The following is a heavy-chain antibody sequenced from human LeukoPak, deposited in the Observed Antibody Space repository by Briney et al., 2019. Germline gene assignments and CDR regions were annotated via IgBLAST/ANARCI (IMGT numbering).Heavy chain of an antibody. J-gene: IGHJ4*02. CDR2: INPNSGGT. D-gene: IGHD3-22*01. CDR1: GYTFTGYY. CDR3: ARDYYDSSGYYYVGY. Sequence: ASVKVSCKASGYTFTGYYMHWVRQAPGQGLEWMGWINPNSGGTNYAQKFQGRVTMTRDTSISTAYMELSRLRSDDTAVYYCARDYYDSSGYYYVGYWGQGTLVTVSP. V-gene: IGHV1-2*02.